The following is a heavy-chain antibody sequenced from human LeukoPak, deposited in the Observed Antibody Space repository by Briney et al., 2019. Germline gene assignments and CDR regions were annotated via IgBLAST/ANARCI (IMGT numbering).Heavy chain of an antibody. Sequence: SETLSLTCTVSGGSISSGDYYWSWIRQPPGKGLEWIGYIYYSGSTYYNPSLKSRVTISVDTSKNQFSLKLSSVTAADTAVYYCYGIVVVTTVYYYYYGMDVWGQGTTVTVSS. CDR2: IYYSGST. J-gene: IGHJ6*02. CDR1: GGSISSGDYY. CDR3: YGIVVVTTVYYYYYGMDV. D-gene: IGHD3-22*01. V-gene: IGHV4-30-4*01.